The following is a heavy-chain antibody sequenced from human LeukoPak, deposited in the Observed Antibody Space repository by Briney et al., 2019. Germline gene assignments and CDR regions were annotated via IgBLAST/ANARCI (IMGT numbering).Heavy chain of an antibody. CDR3: ARSLTMVRGYDY. D-gene: IGHD3-10*01. V-gene: IGHV3-30*02. CDR2: IRVDGSNK. Sequence: GGSLRLSCAASGFNFSNYGMHWVRQAPGKGLEWVGFIRVDGSNKYYADSVKGRFTISRDNSKNTLYLQMNSLRAEDTAVYYCARSLTMVRGYDYWGQGTLVTVSS. CDR1: GFNFSNYG. J-gene: IGHJ4*02.